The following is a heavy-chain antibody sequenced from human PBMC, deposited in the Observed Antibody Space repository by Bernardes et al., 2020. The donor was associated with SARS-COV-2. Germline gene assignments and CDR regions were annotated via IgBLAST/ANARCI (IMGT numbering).Heavy chain of an antibody. CDR2: ISAYNGNT. Sequence: AALKDSCKASGYTFTSYGISWVRQAPGQGLEWMGWISAYNGNTNYAQKLQGRVTMTTDTSTSTAYMELRSLRSDDTAVYYCARGKGYSSGWYHYYGMDVWGQGTTVTVSS. V-gene: IGHV1-18*01. CDR3: ARGKGYSSGWYHYYGMDV. J-gene: IGHJ6*02. D-gene: IGHD6-19*01. CDR1: GYTFTSYG.